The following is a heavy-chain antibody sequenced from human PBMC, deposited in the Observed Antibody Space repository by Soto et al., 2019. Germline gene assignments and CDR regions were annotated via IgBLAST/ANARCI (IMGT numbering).Heavy chain of an antibody. D-gene: IGHD6-25*01. J-gene: IGHJ6*02. CDR2: IKTKIEGGTT. Sequence: GESLRLSCAASGCIFSNTWINWVRQAPGKGLEWVGRIKTKIEGGTTNYAAPVKGRFTVSGDDSKNTVYLHMNSLRTEDTAVYYCTADIPNISANYGMDVWGQGTTVTVSS. CDR3: TADIPNISANYGMDV. V-gene: IGHV3-15*06. CDR1: GCIFSNTW.